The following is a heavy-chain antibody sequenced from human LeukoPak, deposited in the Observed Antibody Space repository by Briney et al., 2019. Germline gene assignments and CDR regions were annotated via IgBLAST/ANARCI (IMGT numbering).Heavy chain of an antibody. Sequence: GRSLRLSCTASGFTFGDYAMTWVRQAPGQGLECLGFIRSTPYGGTVEYAASVRGRFTISRDDSKSIAYLQMNSLKTEDTAVYYCARGGSGWGWFDPWGQGTLVTVSS. D-gene: IGHD6-19*01. CDR1: GFTFGDYA. CDR2: IRSTPYGGTV. J-gene: IGHJ5*02. CDR3: ARGGSGWGWFDP. V-gene: IGHV3-49*04.